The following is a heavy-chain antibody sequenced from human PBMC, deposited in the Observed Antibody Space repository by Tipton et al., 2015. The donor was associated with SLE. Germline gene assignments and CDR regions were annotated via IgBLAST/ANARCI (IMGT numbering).Heavy chain of an antibody. Sequence: TLSLTCAVYGGSIIAYYWSWIRQPPGKGLEWIGYIYTSGSTNYNPSLKSRVTISVDTSKNQLSLKLSSMTAADTAVYYCARTVVPDVMGAFDIWGQGTMVTVSS. D-gene: IGHD2-2*01. CDR3: ARTVVPDVMGAFDI. CDR1: GGSIIAYY. V-gene: IGHV4-4*08. J-gene: IGHJ3*02. CDR2: IYTSGST.